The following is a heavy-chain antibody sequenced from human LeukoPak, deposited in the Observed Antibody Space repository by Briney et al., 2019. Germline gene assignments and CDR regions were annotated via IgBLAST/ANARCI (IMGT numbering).Heavy chain of an antibody. CDR2: ISYDGSNK. J-gene: IGHJ4*02. D-gene: IGHD6-19*01. CDR3: AKAGYSSGWYPDY. CDR1: GFTFSSYG. Sequence: QAGGSLRLSCAASGFTFSSYGMHWVRQAPGKGLEWVAVISYDGSNKYYADSVKGRFTISRDNSKNTLYLQMNSLRAEDTAVYYCAKAGYSSGWYPDYWGQGTLVTVSS. V-gene: IGHV3-30*18.